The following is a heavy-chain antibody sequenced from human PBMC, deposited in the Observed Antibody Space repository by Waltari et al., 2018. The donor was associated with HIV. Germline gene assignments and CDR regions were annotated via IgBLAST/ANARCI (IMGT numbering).Heavy chain of an antibody. Sequence: QVQLVQSGAEVKKPGSSVKVSCKASGGTFSSYAISWVRQAPGQGLEWMGGIIPIVGTANYAQKFQGRVTITADESTSTAYMELSSLRSEDTAVYYCARTGYSSSSGEGAFDIWGQGTMVTVSS. CDR2: IIPIVGTA. CDR3: ARTGYSSSSGEGAFDI. CDR1: GGTFSSYA. D-gene: IGHD6-6*01. J-gene: IGHJ3*02. V-gene: IGHV1-69*01.